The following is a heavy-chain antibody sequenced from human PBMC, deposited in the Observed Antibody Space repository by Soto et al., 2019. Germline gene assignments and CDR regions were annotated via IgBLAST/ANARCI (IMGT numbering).Heavy chain of an antibody. Sequence: QVQLVESGGGVVQPGRSLRLSCAASGFTFSSYAMHWVRQAPGKGLEWVAVISYDGSNKYYADSVKGRFTISRDNSKNTVYLQMNELRAVDTAVCYCARGARSFDYWGRGALGTVSS. D-gene: IGHD6-6*01. J-gene: IGHJ4*02. CDR3: ARGARSFDY. V-gene: IGHV3-30-3*01. CDR1: GFTFSSYA. CDR2: ISYDGSNK.